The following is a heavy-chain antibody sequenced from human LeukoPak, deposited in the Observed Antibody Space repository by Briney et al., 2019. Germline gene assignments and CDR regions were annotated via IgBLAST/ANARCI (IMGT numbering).Heavy chain of an antibody. CDR2: ISAYNGNT. V-gene: IGHV1-18*01. Sequence: ASVKVSCKGSGYTFTSYGFSWVRQPPGQGLEWMGLISAYNGNTNYAQKLQGRVTMTTDTSTSTAYMELRSLRSDDTAVYYCVRGDGYNLGFDYWGQGTLVTVSS. J-gene: IGHJ4*02. D-gene: IGHD5-24*01. CDR3: VRGDGYNLGFDY. CDR1: GYTFTSYG.